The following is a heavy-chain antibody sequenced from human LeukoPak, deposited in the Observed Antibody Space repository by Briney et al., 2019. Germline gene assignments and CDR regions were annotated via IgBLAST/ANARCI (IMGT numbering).Heavy chain of an antibody. D-gene: IGHD3-22*01. J-gene: IGHJ4*02. CDR1: GFTFSGYG. V-gene: IGHV3-7*04. Sequence: TGGSLRLSCAASGFTFSGYGRSRVRQTAGKGLGWMAKILQDGIAKFYGQAVKGLFTLSRHNAKSSVYLQLNSVRVEDTAVYYCARANGERYDSRGNGGVYFDYWGQGTLVTVSS. CDR3: ARANGERYDSRGNGGVYFDY. CDR2: ILQDGIAK.